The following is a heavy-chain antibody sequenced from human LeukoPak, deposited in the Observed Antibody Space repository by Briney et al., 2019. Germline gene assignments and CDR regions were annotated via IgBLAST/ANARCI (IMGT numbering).Heavy chain of an antibody. CDR1: GYTFTSYD. V-gene: IGHV1-8*01. J-gene: IGHJ3*02. CDR2: MNPNSGNT. D-gene: IGHD3-9*01. CDR3: ARGLDDWDAFDI. Sequence: GASVKVSCKASGYTFTSYDINWVRQATGQGLERMGWMNPNSGNTGYAQKFQGRVTMTRNTSISTAYMELSSLRSEDTAVYYCARGLDDWDAFDIWGQGTMVTVSS.